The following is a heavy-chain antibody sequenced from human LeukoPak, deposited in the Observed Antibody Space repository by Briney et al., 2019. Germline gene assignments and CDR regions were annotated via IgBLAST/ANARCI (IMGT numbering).Heavy chain of an antibody. V-gene: IGHV3-30*02. CDR1: GFSFSSFG. CDR2: IRYDETNK. D-gene: IGHD2-2*03. J-gene: IGHJ4*02. CDR3: AKSQRGYCSSTSCYGDY. Sequence: GGSLRLSCAASGFSFSSFGMHWVRQAPGKGLEWVAFIRYDETNKFYADSVKGRFTISRDNSNNTLYLQMNSLRAEDSAVYHCAKSQRGYCSSTSCYGDYWGREPWSPSPQ.